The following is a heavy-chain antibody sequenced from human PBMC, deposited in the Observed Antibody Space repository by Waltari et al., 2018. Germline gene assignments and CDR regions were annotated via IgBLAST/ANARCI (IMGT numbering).Heavy chain of an antibody. J-gene: IGHJ4*02. CDR1: GGSISSHY. D-gene: IGHD6-19*01. CDR2: IYYSGST. V-gene: IGHV4-59*11. Sequence: QVQLQESGPGLVKPSETLSLTCTVSGGSISSHYWSWIRQPPGKGLEWIGYIYYSGSTNYNPSLKSRVTISVDTSKNQFSLKLSSVTAADTAVYYCARAGVIAVAGFDYWGQGTLVIVSS. CDR3: ARAGVIAVAGFDY.